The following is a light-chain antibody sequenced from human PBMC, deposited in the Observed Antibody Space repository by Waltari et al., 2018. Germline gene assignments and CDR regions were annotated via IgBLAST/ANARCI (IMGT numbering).Light chain of an antibody. CDR1: QSLLHTDGRTY. CDR3: MQSLQLSMWT. Sequence: VVMTQTPLSLSATPGRPASIPCNPTQSLLHTDGRTYLYWFLQKPGQPPQLLIYEVSKRFSGVPDRFSGSGSGTDFTLRISRVEAEDVGVYYCMQSLQLSMWTFGQGTKVEIK. J-gene: IGKJ1*01. V-gene: IGKV2D-29*01. CDR2: EVS.